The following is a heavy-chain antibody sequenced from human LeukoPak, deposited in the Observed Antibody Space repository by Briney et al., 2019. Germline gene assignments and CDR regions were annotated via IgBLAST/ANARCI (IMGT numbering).Heavy chain of an antibody. D-gene: IGHD1-1*01. Sequence: SETLSLTCTVSGGSISSYDWSWIRQPPGKGLEWIGYIYTSGSTNYNPSLKSRVTISVDTSKNQFSLKLSSVTAADTAVYYCARHIRDYNWNDGFDYWGQGTLVTVSS. CDR1: GGSISSYD. CDR3: ARHIRDYNWNDGFDY. J-gene: IGHJ4*02. V-gene: IGHV4-4*09. CDR2: IYTSGST.